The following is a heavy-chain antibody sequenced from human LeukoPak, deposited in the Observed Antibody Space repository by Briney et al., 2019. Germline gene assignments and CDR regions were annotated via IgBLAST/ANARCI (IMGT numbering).Heavy chain of an antibody. V-gene: IGHV3-7*01. Sequence: GGSLRLSCAASGFTFSSYWMSWVRQAPGKGLEWVANIKQDGSEKYYVDSVKGRFTISRDNAKNSLYLQMNSLRAEDTAVYYCARDPPSAIQLWGYFDYWGQGTLVTVSS. CDR2: IKQDGSEK. D-gene: IGHD5-18*01. CDR3: ARDPPSAIQLWGYFDY. J-gene: IGHJ4*02. CDR1: GFTFSSYW.